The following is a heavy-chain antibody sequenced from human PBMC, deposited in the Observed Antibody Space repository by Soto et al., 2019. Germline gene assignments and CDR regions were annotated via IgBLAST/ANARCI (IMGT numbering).Heavy chain of an antibody. V-gene: IGHV3-30-3*01. J-gene: IGHJ4*02. D-gene: IGHD3-10*01. Sequence: QVQLVESGGGVVQPGRSLRLSCAASGFTFSSYAMHWVRQAPGKGLGWVAVISYDGSNKYYADSVKGRFTISRDNSKNTLYLQMNSLRAEDTAVYYCARDRILFGSGSTFDYWGQGTLVTVSS. CDR2: ISYDGSNK. CDR3: ARDRILFGSGSTFDY. CDR1: GFTFSSYA.